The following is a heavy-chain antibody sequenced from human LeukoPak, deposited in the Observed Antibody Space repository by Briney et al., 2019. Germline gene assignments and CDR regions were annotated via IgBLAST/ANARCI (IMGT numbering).Heavy chain of an antibody. CDR3: ASLLLWFGESTPGDY. Sequence: GASVTVSCKVSGYTLTELSMHWVRQAPGKGLEWMGGFDPEDGETIYAQKFQGRVTMTEDTSTDTAYMELSSLRSEDTAVYYCASLLLWFGESTPGDYWGQGTLVTVSS. CDR1: GYTLTELS. V-gene: IGHV1-24*01. J-gene: IGHJ4*02. CDR2: FDPEDGET. D-gene: IGHD3-10*01.